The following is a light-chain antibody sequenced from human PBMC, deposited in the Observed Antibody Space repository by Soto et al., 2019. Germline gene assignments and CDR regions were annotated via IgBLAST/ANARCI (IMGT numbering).Light chain of an antibody. CDR1: NIGTKS. CDR3: QVCETRSDTLVV. Sequence: SYELTQPPSVSVAPGETARITCAGNNIGTKSVHWYQQKPRQAPVLVIFYDTDRSSGIPERYYGSNSGNTATLTISRVEAVEEDGDYCQVCETRSDTLVVFGGGTKLTVL. V-gene: IGLV3-21*01. J-gene: IGLJ2*01. CDR2: YDT.